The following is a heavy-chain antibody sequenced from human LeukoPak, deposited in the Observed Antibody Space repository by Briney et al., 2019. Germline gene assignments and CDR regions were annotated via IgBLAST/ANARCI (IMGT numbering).Heavy chain of an antibody. CDR1: GFSLSTSGVG. Sequence: SGPTLLKPTQTLTLTCSFSGFSLSTSGVGVGWIRQPPAKTLEWLVLIYWDDDKRYSPSLQSRLTITKDTSKDQVVLTMTHMDPVDTATYFCARVTSYGIDYWGQGTLVTVSS. CDR2: IYWDDDK. D-gene: IGHD5-18*01. CDR3: ARVTSYGIDY. J-gene: IGHJ4*02. V-gene: IGHV2-5*02.